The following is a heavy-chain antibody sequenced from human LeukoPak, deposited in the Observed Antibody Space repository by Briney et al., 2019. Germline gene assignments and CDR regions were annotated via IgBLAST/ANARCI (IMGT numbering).Heavy chain of an antibody. CDR2: MDEHGSEI. V-gene: IGHV3-7*01. CDR3: ARPRGCGTSRCNNFDY. D-gene: IGHD2-21*01. CDR1: GFIFSDFS. J-gene: IGHJ4*02. Sequence: PGGSLRLSCAVSGFIFSDFSMSWVRRAPGKGLEWVAKMDEHGSEIFYVDSVKGRSTISRDNAKNSLFLQLNRLRADDTAVYYCARPRGCGTSRCNNFDYWGQGTLVTVSS.